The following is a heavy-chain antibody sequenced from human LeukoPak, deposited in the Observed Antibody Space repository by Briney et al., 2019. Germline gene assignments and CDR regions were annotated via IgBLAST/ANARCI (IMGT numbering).Heavy chain of an antibody. CDR1: GESITRTAGYS. CDR3: ATGGWFSPSFFAT. V-gene: IGHV4-30-2*06. Sequence: PSETLSLTCTVSGESITRTAGYSWSWIRQSPGRGLEWIGFRFDGRGTYYSPALQSRVTISVDTSKNQLSLKMRSVVAEDTAIYYCATGGWFSPSFFATWGRETRVSVSS. CDR2: RFDGRGT. D-gene: IGHD2-15*01. J-gene: IGHJ4*02.